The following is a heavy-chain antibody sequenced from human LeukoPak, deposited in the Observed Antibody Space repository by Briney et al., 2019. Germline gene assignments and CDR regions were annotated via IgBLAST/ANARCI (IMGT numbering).Heavy chain of an antibody. CDR1: GFTFSSYS. Sequence: GGSLRLSCAASGFTFSSYSMNWVRQAPGKGLEWVSYISSSSTIYYADSVKGRFTISRDNAKNSLYLQMNSLRDEDTAVYYCALYSSSWYVYYYGMDVWGQGTTVTVSS. V-gene: IGHV3-48*02. CDR2: ISSSSTI. D-gene: IGHD6-13*01. CDR3: ALYSSSWYVYYYGMDV. J-gene: IGHJ6*02.